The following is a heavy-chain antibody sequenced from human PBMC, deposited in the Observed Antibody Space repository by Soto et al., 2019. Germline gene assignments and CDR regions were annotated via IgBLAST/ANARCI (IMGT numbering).Heavy chain of an antibody. CDR3: AREGYDSRNYHYYRLAV. V-gene: IGHV1-46*01. CDR2: INPSGGGT. D-gene: IGHD3-22*01. CDR1: GYTFTNYY. Sequence: KKLLASVKVSCKASGYTFTNYYMHWVRQAPGQGLEWMGMINPSGGGTDYAQNFKGRVTMTMDTSKKPVSLELSSLRSEDTAVYYCAREGYDSRNYHYYRLAVWGQGTTVTISS. J-gene: IGHJ6*02.